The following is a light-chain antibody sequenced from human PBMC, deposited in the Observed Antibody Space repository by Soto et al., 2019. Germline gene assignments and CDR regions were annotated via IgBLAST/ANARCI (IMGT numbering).Light chain of an antibody. J-gene: IGLJ1*01. CDR3: SSYTSSSTLLYV. CDR1: SSNVGGYNY. V-gene: IGLV2-14*01. CDR2: EVS. Sequence: QSVLTQPASVSGSRGQSITISCSVTSSNVGGYNYVSWYQQHPGKAPKLMIYEVSNRPSGVSNRFSGSKSGNTASLTISGLQAEDEADYYCSSYTSSSTLLYVFGTGTKVTVL.